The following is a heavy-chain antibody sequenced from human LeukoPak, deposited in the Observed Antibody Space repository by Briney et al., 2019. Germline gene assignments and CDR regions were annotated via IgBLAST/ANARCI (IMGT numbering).Heavy chain of an antibody. CDR3: AKHSVRMGRYFDY. CDR1: GFTFSSYA. CDR2: ISGSGGST. Sequence: GGSLRLSCAASGFTFSSYAMSWVRQAPGKGLEWVSAISGSGGSTYYADSVKGRFTISRDNSKNTLYLQMNSLRAEDTAVYYCAKHSVRMGRYFDYWGERTLVTLPT. D-gene: IGHD1-26*01. V-gene: IGHV3-23*01. J-gene: IGHJ4*02.